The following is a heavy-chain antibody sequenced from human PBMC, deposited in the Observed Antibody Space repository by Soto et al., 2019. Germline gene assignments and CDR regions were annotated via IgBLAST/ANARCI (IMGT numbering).Heavy chain of an antibody. Sequence: PVESVKISCNGSGYSFTSYWIGWVRQMPWKGLEWMGIIYPGDSDTRYSPSFQGQVTISADKSISTAYLQWSSLKASDTAMYYCARRLRGITMIVDGMDVWGQGTTVTVSS. CDR1: GYSFTSYW. D-gene: IGHD3-22*01. CDR2: IYPGDSDT. V-gene: IGHV5-51*01. CDR3: ARRLRGITMIVDGMDV. J-gene: IGHJ6*02.